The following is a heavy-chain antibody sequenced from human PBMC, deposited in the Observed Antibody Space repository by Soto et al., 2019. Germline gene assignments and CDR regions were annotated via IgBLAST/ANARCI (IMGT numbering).Heavy chain of an antibody. D-gene: IGHD6-6*01. CDR2: IYHSGST. V-gene: IGHV4-38-2*01. CDR3: ARVLRRAAPTDY. J-gene: IGHJ4*02. Sequence: LSLTCAVSGYSISSGYYWGWIRQPPGKGLEWIGSIYHSGSTYYNPSLKSRVTISVDTSKNQFSLKLSSVTAADTAVYYCARVLRRAAPTDYWGQGTLVTVSS. CDR1: GYSISSGYY.